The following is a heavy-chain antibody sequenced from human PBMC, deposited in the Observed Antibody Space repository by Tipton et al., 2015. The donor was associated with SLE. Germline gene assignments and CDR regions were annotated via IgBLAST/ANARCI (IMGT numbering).Heavy chain of an antibody. CDR1: GFTFSSYS. CDR3: ARDPSGPYCRGGSCYSGDY. Sequence: SLRLSCAASGFTFSSYSMNWVRQAPGKGLMWVSRIYSDGSSTKYADSVKGRFIISRDNAKNSLYLQMNSLTAEDTAVYYCARDPSGPYCRGGSCYSGDYWGQGTLVTVSS. J-gene: IGHJ4*02. V-gene: IGHV3-74*03. D-gene: IGHD2-15*01. CDR2: IYSDGSST.